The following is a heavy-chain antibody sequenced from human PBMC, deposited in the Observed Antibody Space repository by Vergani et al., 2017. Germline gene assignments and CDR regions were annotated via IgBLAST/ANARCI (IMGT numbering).Heavy chain of an antibody. V-gene: IGHV1-69*04. Sequence: QVQLVQSGAEVKKPGSSVKVSCKASGGTFSSYTISWVRQAPGQGLEWMGRIIPILGIANYAQKFQGRVTITADKSTSTAYMELSSLRSEDTAVYYCARERGDIVVVPAARWEAYYGMDVWGQGTTVTVSS. D-gene: IGHD2-2*01. CDR3: ARERGDIVVVPAARWEAYYGMDV. CDR2: IIPILGIA. J-gene: IGHJ6*02. CDR1: GGTFSSYT.